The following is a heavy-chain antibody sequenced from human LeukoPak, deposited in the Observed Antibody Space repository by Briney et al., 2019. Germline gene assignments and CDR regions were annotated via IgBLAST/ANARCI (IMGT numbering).Heavy chain of an antibody. V-gene: IGHV3-23*01. CDR3: AKRLSFGVAIGDFDY. CDR1: GFTFSNYA. D-gene: IGHD3-3*01. Sequence: GGSLRLSCAASGFTFSNYAMSWVRQAPGKGLEWVSAISGSGDSTYYADSVKGRLTISRDSSMETLYLQMNSLRAEDTATYFCAKRLSFGVAIGDFDYWGQGTLVTVSS. CDR2: ISGSGDST. J-gene: IGHJ4*02.